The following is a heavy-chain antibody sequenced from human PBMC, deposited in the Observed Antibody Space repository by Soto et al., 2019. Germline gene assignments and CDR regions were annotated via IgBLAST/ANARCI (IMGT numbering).Heavy chain of an antibody. Sequence: GXSVKVSFKASGYTFTRYNVHWVRQAPGQGLEWMAIINPSGGTTYYVQKFEGRVTLTTDTSTSTVYMELSSLRSDDTAVYYCARVRGGGSEYFSDYWGQGTLVTSPQ. CDR3: ARVRGGGSEYFSDY. D-gene: IGHD2-15*01. V-gene: IGHV1-46*01. J-gene: IGHJ4*02. CDR2: INPSGGTT. CDR1: GYTFTRYN.